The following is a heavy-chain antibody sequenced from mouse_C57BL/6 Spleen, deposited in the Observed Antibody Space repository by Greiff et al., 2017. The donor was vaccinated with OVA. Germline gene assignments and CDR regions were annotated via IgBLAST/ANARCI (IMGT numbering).Heavy chain of an antibody. Sequence: EVQLVESEGGLVQPGSSMKLSCTASGFTFSDYYMAWVRQVPEKGLEWVANINYDGSSTYYLDSLKSRFIISRDNAKNILYLQMSSLKSEDTATYYCARVSYGSSYAMDYWGQGTSVTVSS. V-gene: IGHV5-16*01. CDR2: INYDGSST. CDR1: GFTFSDYY. CDR3: ARVSYGSSYAMDY. D-gene: IGHD1-1*01. J-gene: IGHJ4*01.